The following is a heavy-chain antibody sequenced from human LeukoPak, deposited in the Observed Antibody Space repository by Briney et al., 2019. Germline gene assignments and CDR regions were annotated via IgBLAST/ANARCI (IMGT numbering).Heavy chain of an antibody. CDR3: AKDLWLSYDFRSGYYNVGGLPRPDY. D-gene: IGHD3-3*01. V-gene: IGHV3-23*01. J-gene: IGHJ4*02. CDR1: GFTFSSYA. Sequence: QAGGSLRLSCAASGFTFSSYAMSWVRQAPGKGLEWVSAISGSGGSTYYADSVKGRFTISRDNSKNTLYLQMNSLRAEDTAVYYCAKDLWLSYDFRSGYYNVGGLPRPDYWGQGTLVTVSS. CDR2: ISGSGGST.